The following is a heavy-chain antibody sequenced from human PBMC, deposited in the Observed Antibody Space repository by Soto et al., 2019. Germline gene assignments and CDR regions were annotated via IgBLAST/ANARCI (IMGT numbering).Heavy chain of an antibody. Sequence: GGSLRLSCAASGFTFSSYAMSWARQAPGKGLEWVSAISGSGGSTYYADSVKGRFTISRDNSKNTLYLQMNSLRAEDTVVYYCAKAPPEAYCSGGSCSYYWGQGTLVTVSS. V-gene: IGHV3-23*01. CDR1: GFTFSSYA. CDR3: AKAPPEAYCSGGSCSYY. D-gene: IGHD2-15*01. CDR2: ISGSGGST. J-gene: IGHJ4*02.